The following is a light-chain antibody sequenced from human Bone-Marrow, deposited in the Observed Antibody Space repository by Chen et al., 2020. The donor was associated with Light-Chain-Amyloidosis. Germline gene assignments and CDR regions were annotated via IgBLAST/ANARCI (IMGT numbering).Light chain of an antibody. J-gene: IGLJ2*01. CDR1: KLGDKY. V-gene: IGLV3-1*01. CDR3: QAWDSGTAVV. Sequence: SYELTQPPSVSVSPGQTASITCSGDKLGDKYACWYQQKPGQSPVLVIYQDSKRPSGIPERFSGSNSGNTATLTISGIQAMDEADYYCQAWDSGTAVVFGGGTKLTVL. CDR2: QDS.